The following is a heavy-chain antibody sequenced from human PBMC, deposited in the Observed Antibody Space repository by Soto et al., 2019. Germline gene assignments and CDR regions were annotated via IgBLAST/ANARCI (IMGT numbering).Heavy chain of an antibody. V-gene: IGHV1-3*01. CDR1: GYTFTSYA. D-gene: IGHD3-10*01. CDR2: INAGNGIT. CDR3: ARDFQGNYYYYGMDV. J-gene: IGHJ6*02. Sequence: QVQLVQSGAEVKKPGASVKVSCKASGYTFTSYAMHWVRQAPGQRLEWMGWINAGNGITKYSQKFQGRVTITRDTSASTAYMELSSLRSEDTAVYYCARDFQGNYYYYGMDVWGQGTTVTVSS.